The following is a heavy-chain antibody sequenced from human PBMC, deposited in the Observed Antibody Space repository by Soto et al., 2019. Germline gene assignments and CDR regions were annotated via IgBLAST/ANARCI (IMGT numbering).Heavy chain of an antibody. V-gene: IGHV3-23*01. J-gene: IGHJ4*02. Sequence: SLRLSCAASGFSFSSYAINWVRQAPGEGLEWVSAISGSGGSTYYADSVKGRFTISRDNSKNTLYLQMNSLRAEDTAVYYCAKGYSSSWVPFDYWGQGTLVTVSS. CDR1: GFSFSSYA. CDR3: AKGYSSSWVPFDY. CDR2: ISGSGGST. D-gene: IGHD6-13*01.